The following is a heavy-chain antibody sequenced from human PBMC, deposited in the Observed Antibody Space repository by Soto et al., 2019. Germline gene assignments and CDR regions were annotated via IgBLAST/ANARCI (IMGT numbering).Heavy chain of an antibody. D-gene: IGHD2-21*02. V-gene: IGHV4-34*01. Sequence: PSETLSLTCAVYGGSFSGYYWSWIRQPPGKGLEWIGEINHSGSTNYNPSLKSRVTISVDTSKNTFFLELRSVTAADTAVYYCAGGPPIVMGTTIVPRNYYFDSWGQGTLVTVS. CDR2: INHSGST. J-gene: IGHJ4*02. CDR1: GGSFSGYY. CDR3: AGGPPIVMGTTIVPRNYYFDS.